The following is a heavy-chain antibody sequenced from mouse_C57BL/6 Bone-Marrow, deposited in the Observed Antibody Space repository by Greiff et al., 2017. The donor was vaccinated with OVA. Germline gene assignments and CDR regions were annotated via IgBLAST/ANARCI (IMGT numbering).Heavy chain of an antibody. Sequence: VKLQQSGAELVKPGASVKMSCKASGYTFTSYWITWVKQRPGQGLEWIGDIYPGSGSTNYNEKFKSKATLTVDTSSSTAYMQLSSLTSEDSAVYYCARDSDDYGWFAYWGQGTLVTVSA. J-gene: IGHJ3*01. CDR3: ARDSDDYGWFAY. V-gene: IGHV1-55*01. CDR1: GYTFTSYW. D-gene: IGHD2-4*01. CDR2: IYPGSGST.